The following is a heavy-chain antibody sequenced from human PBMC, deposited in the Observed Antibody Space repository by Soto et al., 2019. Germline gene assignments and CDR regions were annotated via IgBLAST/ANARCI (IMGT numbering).Heavy chain of an antibody. J-gene: IGHJ3*02. V-gene: IGHV3-23*01. CDR1: GFPFSVYD. CDR2: IGGRGGST. CDR3: AKDRIQLWFGI. Sequence: EVQLLESGGAMIHPGASLRLSCAASGFPFSVYDMSWARQAPGKGLEGVSSIGGRGGSTYYADSVKGRFTVSRDSARNTLYLQMDRLRAGASAVYFCAKDRIQLWFGIWGQGTLVTVSS. D-gene: IGHD5-18*01.